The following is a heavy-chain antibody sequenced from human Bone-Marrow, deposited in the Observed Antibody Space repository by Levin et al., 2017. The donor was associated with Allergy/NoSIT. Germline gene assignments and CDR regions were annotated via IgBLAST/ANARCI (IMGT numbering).Heavy chain of an antibody. D-gene: IGHD5-24*01. J-gene: IGHJ4*02. Sequence: GSLRLSCSVSGGSIASFYWSWIRQSPGKGLEWIGYIFYVGGTNYNPSLDGRATISIDKSKKQFSLKLTSVTAADTAMYYCALLRRDESYWGQGSLVTVSS. CDR3: ALLRRDESY. CDR2: IFYVGGT. V-gene: IGHV4-59*01. CDR1: GGSIASFY.